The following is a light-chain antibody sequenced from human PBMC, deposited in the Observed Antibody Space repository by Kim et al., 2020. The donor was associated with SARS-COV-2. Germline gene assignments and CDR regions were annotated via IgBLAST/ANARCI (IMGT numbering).Light chain of an antibody. CDR3: QQYAGSLRT. J-gene: IGKJ1*01. Sequence: EIVLTQSPGTLSLSPGERVTLSCRASQSVSSNYLAWYQQKPGQAPRLLIYGASTRATGIPDRFSGSGSGTDFTLTISRLEPEDFAVYHCQQYAGSLRTFGQGTKVDIK. CDR2: GAS. CDR1: QSVSSNY. V-gene: IGKV3-20*01.